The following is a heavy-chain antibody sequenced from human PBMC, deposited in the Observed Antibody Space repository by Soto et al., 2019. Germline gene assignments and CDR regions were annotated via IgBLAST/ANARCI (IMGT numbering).Heavy chain of an antibody. CDR2: INSDGSTT. Sequence: KAPGKGLVWVARINSDGSTTSYADSVKDRFTISRDNAKNTLYLQMNSLRAEDIAVYVGARVRVHEWLFDLLGHGTSVPGSS. CDR3: ARVRVHEWLFDL. D-gene: IGHD5-12*01. J-gene: IGHJ4*01. V-gene: IGHV3-74*01.